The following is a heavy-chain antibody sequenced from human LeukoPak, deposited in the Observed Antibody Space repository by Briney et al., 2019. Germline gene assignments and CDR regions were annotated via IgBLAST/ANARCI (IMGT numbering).Heavy chain of an antibody. CDR2: MNPNSGNT. CDR1: GYTFTSYD. J-gene: IGHJ4*02. CDR3: ARGYKCSGGSCYPGRDY. Sequence: ASVKVSCKASGYTFTSYDINWVRQATGQGLEWMGWMNPNSGNTGYAQKFQGRVTMTRNTSISTAYMELSSLRSEDTAVNYCARGYKCSGGSCYPGRDYWGQGTLVTVSS. V-gene: IGHV1-8*01. D-gene: IGHD2-15*01.